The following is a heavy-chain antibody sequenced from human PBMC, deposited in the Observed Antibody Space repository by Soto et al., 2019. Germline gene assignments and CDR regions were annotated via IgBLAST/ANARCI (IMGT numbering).Heavy chain of an antibody. CDR3: ARVSSAAAGSFPFDY. CDR2: IIPIFGTA. D-gene: IGHD6-13*01. CDR1: GGTFSSYA. J-gene: IGHJ4*02. V-gene: IGHV1-69*01. Sequence: QVQLVQSGAEVKKPGSSVKVSCKASGGTFSSYAISWVRQAPGQGLEWVGGIIPIFGTANYAQKFQGRVTITADESTSTAYMELSSLRAEDTAVYYCARVSSAAAGSFPFDYWGQGTLVTVSS.